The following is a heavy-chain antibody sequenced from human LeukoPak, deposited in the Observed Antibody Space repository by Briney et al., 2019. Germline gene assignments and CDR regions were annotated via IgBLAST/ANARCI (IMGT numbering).Heavy chain of an antibody. CDR3: ARGRGYCSGGSCYMWFDP. J-gene: IGHJ5*02. Sequence: SVKVSCKASGGTFSSYAISWVRQAPGQGLEWMGRIIPILGIANYAQKFQGRVTITADRSTSTAYMELSSLRSEDTAVYYCARGRGYCSGGSCYMWFDPWGQGTLVTVSS. V-gene: IGHV1-69*04. CDR2: IIPILGIA. D-gene: IGHD2-15*01. CDR1: GGTFSSYA.